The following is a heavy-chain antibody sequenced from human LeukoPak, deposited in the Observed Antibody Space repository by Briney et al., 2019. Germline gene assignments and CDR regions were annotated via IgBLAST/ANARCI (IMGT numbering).Heavy chain of an antibody. CDR3: ASKRWLQSSFDY. Sequence: GGSLRLSCAASGFTFSSYEMHWVRQDPGKGLVWVSRINSDGSSISYADSVKGRFTISRDNAKNTLYLQMNSLRAEDTAVYYCASKRWLQSSFDYWGQGTLVTVSS. D-gene: IGHD5-24*01. V-gene: IGHV3-74*01. CDR2: INSDGSSI. J-gene: IGHJ4*02. CDR1: GFTFSSYE.